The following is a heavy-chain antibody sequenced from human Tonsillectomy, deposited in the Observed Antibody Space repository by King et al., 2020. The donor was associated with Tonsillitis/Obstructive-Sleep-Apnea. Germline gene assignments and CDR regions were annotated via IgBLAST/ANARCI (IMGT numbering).Heavy chain of an antibody. V-gene: IGHV2-5*02. CDR3: SHTLVPTVTPDY. D-gene: IGHD4-17*01. CDR1: GFSLSTSGVG. CDR2: FYWDDDK. Sequence: ITLKESGPTLVKPTQTLTLTCTFSGFSLSTSGVGVGWIRQPPGKSLDWLALFYWDDDKRYSPSLKSRLTATKDTSKNQVVLTMTNMDPVDTATYYCSHTLVPTVTPDYWGQGTLVTVSS. J-gene: IGHJ4*02.